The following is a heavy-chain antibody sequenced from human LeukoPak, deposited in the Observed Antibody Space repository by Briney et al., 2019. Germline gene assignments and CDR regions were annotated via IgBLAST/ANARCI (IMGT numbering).Heavy chain of an antibody. J-gene: IGHJ5*02. CDR3: ARDSSGWYGPAPIWFDP. V-gene: IGHV4-34*01. CDR1: GGSFSGYY. Sequence: SGTLSLTCAVYGGSFSGYYWSWIRQPPGKGLEWIGEINHSGSTNYNPSLKSRVTISVDTSKNQFSLKLSSVTAADTAVYYCARDSSGWYGPAPIWFDPWGQGTLVTVSS. D-gene: IGHD6-19*01. CDR2: INHSGST.